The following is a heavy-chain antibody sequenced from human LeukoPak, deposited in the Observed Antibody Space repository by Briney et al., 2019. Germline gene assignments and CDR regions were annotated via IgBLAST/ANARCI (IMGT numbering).Heavy chain of an antibody. J-gene: IGHJ4*02. CDR3: AKDIAAAAVYYFDY. CDR2: INWNGGST. V-gene: IGHV3-20*04. D-gene: IGHD6-13*01. CDR1: GFNFDDYA. Sequence: GGSLRLSCAASGFNFDDYAMSWVRQVPGKGLEWVSAINWNGGSTGYADSVKGRFTISRDNSKNTLYLQMNSLRAEDTAVYYCAKDIAAAAVYYFDYWGQGTLVTVSS.